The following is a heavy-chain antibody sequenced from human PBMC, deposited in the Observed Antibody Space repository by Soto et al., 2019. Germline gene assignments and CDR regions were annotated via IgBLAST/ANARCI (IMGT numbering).Heavy chain of an antibody. V-gene: IGHV1-8*01. D-gene: IGHD1-7*01. J-gene: IGHJ6*02. CDR3: ARAYRGGTQIYHGMDV. CDR2: MNPNSGNT. Sequence: ASVKVSCKASGYTFTSYDINWVRQATGQGLEWMGWMNPNSGNTGYAQKFQGRVTMTRNTPISTAYMELSSLRSEDTAVYYCARAYRGGTQIYHGMDVWGQGTTVTVYS. CDR1: GYTFTSYD.